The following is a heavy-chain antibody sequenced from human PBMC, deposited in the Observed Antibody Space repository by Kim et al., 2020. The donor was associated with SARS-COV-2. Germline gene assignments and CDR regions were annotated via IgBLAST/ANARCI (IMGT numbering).Heavy chain of an antibody. V-gene: IGHV1-69*13. J-gene: IGHJ5*02. CDR1: GGTFSSYA. CDR3: ARDTITMVRGVMGNWFDP. D-gene: IGHD3-10*01. Sequence: SVKVSCKASGGTFSSYAISWVRQAPGQGLEWMGGIIPIFGTANYAQKFQGRVTITADESTSTAYMELSSLRSEDTAVYYCARDTITMVRGVMGNWFDPWGQGTLVTVSS. CDR2: IIPIFGTA.